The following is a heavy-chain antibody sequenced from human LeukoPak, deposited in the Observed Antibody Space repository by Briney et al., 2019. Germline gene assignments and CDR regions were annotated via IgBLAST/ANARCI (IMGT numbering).Heavy chain of an antibody. J-gene: IGHJ4*02. CDR1: GGSISSGSYY. Sequence: SETLSLTCTVSGGSISSGSYYWSWIRQPAGKGLEWIGRIYTSGSTNYNPSRKSRVTISVDTSKNQFSLKLSSVTAADTAVYYCARSSRHLAYFDYWGQGTLVTVSS. V-gene: IGHV4-61*02. CDR2: IYTSGST. CDR3: ARSSRHLAYFDY.